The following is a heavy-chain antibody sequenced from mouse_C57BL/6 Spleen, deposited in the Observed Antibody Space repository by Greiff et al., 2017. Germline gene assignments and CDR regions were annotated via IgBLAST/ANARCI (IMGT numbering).Heavy chain of an antibody. CDR3: ARVYSNYGWFAY. V-gene: IGHV5-4*03. Sequence: EVKLMESGGGLVKPGGSLKLSCAASGFTFSSYAMSWVRQTPEKRLEWVATISDGGSYTYYPDNVKGRFTISRDNAKNNLYLHMSHLKSEDTAMYDCARVYSNYGWFAYWGQGTLVTVSA. J-gene: IGHJ3*01. CDR2: ISDGGSYT. CDR1: GFTFSSYA. D-gene: IGHD2-5*01.